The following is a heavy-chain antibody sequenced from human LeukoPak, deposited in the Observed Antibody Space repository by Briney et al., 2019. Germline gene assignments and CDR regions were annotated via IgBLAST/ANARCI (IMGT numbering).Heavy chain of an antibody. CDR3: ARARSPNIAVAGACFDY. Sequence: SETLSLTCTVSDVSISTYYWNWIQQPAGRGLDWIGRIYTSGTTNYSPSLKSLITMSVGTSKNQFSLNLSSVTAADTAVYYCARARSPNIAVAGACFDYWGQGILVTVSS. CDR1: DVSISTYY. D-gene: IGHD6-19*01. CDR2: IYTSGTT. J-gene: IGHJ4*02. V-gene: IGHV4-4*07.